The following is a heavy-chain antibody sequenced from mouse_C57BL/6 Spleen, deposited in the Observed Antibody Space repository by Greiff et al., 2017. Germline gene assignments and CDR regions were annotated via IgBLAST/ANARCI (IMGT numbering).Heavy chain of an antibody. V-gene: IGHV5-4*03. CDR1: GFTFSSYA. Sequence: EVKLVESGGGLVKPGGSLKLSCAASGFTFSSYAMSWVRQTPEKRLEWVATISDGGSYTYYPDNVKGRFTISRDNAKNNLYLQMSHLKSEDTAMYYCARVRDYDGVFAYWSQGTLVTVSA. CDR3: ARVRDYDGVFAY. CDR2: ISDGGSYT. D-gene: IGHD2-4*01. J-gene: IGHJ3*01.